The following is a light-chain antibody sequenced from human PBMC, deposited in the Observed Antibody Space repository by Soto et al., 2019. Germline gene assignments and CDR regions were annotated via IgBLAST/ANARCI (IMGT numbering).Light chain of an antibody. CDR1: QSISRN. V-gene: IGKV3-15*01. CDR3: HQYNNWPPGT. Sequence: EIVLTQSPSTLSVSPGQRATLSCRASQSISRNLAWYQQKPGQAPRLLIYGASTRATGIPARFSGSGSGTEFTLTISSLQSEDFALYYCHQYNNWPPGTFGQGTKVEIK. J-gene: IGKJ2*01. CDR2: GAS.